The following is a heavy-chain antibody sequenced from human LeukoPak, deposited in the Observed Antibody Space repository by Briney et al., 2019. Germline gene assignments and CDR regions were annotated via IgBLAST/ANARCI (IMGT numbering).Heavy chain of an antibody. CDR1: GFTFSDY. CDR3: ARDGPGYSSDWYVGY. D-gene: IGHD6-19*01. CDR2: ISSSGSTI. Sequence: GGSLRLSCAASGFTFSDYMSWIRQAPGKGLEWVSYISSSGSTIYYADSVKGRFTISRDNAKNSLYLQMNSLGAEDTAVYYCARDGPGYSSDWYVGYWGQGTLVTVSS. V-gene: IGHV3-11*01. J-gene: IGHJ4*02.